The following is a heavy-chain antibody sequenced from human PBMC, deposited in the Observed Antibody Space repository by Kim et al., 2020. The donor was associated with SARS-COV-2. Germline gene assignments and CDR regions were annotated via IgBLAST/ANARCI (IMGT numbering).Heavy chain of an antibody. CDR1: GGSISSDGYY. Sequence: SETLSLTCTVSGGSISSDGYYWSWIRQHPGKGLEWIGYIYYSGSTYYNPSLKSRVTISVDTSKNQFSLKLSSVTAADTAVYYCARAHSTTVPDYWGQGTLVTVSS. CDR2: IYYSGST. D-gene: IGHD4-17*01. J-gene: IGHJ4*02. V-gene: IGHV4-31*03. CDR3: ARAHSTTVPDY.